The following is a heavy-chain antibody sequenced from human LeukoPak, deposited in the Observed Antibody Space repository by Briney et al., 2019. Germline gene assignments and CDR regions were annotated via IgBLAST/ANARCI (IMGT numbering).Heavy chain of an antibody. Sequence: GGSLRLSCAASGFIFRNYGMHWVRQAPGKGLEWVAVISYDGSNKYYADSVKGRFTISRDNSKNTLYLQMNSLRAEDTAVYYCAKGVGATQPYFDYWGQGTLVTVSS. J-gene: IGHJ4*02. CDR1: GFIFRNYG. CDR3: AKGVGATQPYFDY. V-gene: IGHV3-30*18. CDR2: ISYDGSNK. D-gene: IGHD1-26*01.